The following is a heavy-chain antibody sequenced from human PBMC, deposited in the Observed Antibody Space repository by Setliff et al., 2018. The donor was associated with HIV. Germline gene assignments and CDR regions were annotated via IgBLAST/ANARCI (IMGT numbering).Heavy chain of an antibody. CDR1: AGTFSSYA. CDR2: IIPMFEIA. D-gene: IGHD1-1*01. J-gene: IGHJ4*02. Sequence: WASVKVSCKASAGTFSSYAVSWVRQAPGQGLEWMGGIIPMFEIANYAQRFQGRVTITAEESTSIVYLEMSSLRSEDTAVYFCARDSLRGYNDDFFDTWGQGTLVTVSS. CDR3: ARDSLRGYNDDFFDT. V-gene: IGHV1-69*13.